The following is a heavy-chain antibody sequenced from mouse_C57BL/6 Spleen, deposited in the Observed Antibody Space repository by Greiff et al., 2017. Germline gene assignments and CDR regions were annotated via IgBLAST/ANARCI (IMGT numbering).Heavy chain of an antibody. CDR2: IDPEDGDT. Sequence: EVQLQQSGAELVKPGASVKLSCTASGFTFTDYCMHWVKQRPEQGLEWIGRIDPEDGDTKYDPKFQGKATITADTSSSTAYLQLSSRTSADPAVYDCARRAYYSSNDYAMDYWGQGTSVTVSS. D-gene: IGHD2-5*01. J-gene: IGHJ4*01. V-gene: IGHV14-2*01. CDR1: GFTFTDYC. CDR3: ARRAYYSSNDYAMDY.